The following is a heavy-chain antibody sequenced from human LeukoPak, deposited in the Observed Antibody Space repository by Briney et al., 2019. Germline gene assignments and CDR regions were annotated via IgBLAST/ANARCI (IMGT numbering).Heavy chain of an antibody. J-gene: IGHJ6*02. V-gene: IGHV4-59*01. D-gene: IGHD3-10*01. CDR1: ADSIRDIY. CDR3: VRQRSGSGPLPPHYYYGMDV. CDR2: IFDSGAI. Sequence: SETLSLTCTVSADSIRDIYWSRVRHSPGKGRAWSGHIFDSGAIDYHTSLRSRISISVDTSKNQFSLTLTSVTPAHTAVYYCVRQRSGSGPLPPHYYYGMDVWGPGTTVTVS.